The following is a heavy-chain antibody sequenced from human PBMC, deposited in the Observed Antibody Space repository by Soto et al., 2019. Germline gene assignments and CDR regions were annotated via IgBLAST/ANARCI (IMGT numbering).Heavy chain of an antibody. CDR1: GFTLDVYV. CDR2: ISWNSGSI. J-gene: IGHJ6*03. V-gene: IGHV3-9*01. D-gene: IGHD4-17*01. Sequence: PGGSLRLSFAASGFTLDVYVVHGVLQAPGKGLEWVSGISWNSGSIGYADSVKGRFTISRDNAKNSLYLQMNSLRAEDTALYYCAKDGDYGDYGYYYMDVWGKGTTVTVSS. CDR3: AKDGDYGDYGYYYMDV.